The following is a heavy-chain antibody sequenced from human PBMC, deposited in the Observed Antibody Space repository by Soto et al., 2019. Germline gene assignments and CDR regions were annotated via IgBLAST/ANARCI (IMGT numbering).Heavy chain of an antibody. Sequence: GGSVRLSCVASGFTFSDYSMSWIRQAPGKGLEWLAFIDSRGRTLSYADSVRGRFTISRDNAENSVYLQMDSLRADDTAVYYCARQAARNYIDSWGQGNSVTVSS. J-gene: IGHJ4*02. CDR3: ARQAARNYIDS. CDR1: GFTFSDYS. D-gene: IGHD6-6*01. CDR2: IDSRGRTL. V-gene: IGHV3-11*01.